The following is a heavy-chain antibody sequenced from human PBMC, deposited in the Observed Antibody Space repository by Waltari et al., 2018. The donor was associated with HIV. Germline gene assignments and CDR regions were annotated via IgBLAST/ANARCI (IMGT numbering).Heavy chain of an antibody. J-gene: IGHJ6*02. CDR3: SRPSGPLHSYGMDV. CDR2: ITREAYGGTA. Sequence: EVHLMESGGGLVKPGRSLRLSCRGSGFTFGDYGLSWFRQAPGKGREWVGFITREAYGGTAEDAASVTGRFTISREDSKSTAYMQMNRLESEDTGVYFCSRPSGPLHSYGMDVWGQGTTVIVSS. V-gene: IGHV3-49*05. CDR1: GFTFGDYG. D-gene: IGHD1-26*01.